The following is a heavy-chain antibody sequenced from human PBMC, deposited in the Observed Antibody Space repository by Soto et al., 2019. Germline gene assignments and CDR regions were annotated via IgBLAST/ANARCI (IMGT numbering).Heavy chain of an antibody. J-gene: IGHJ4*02. CDR2: NKSKTDGGTA. D-gene: IGHD5-18*01. CDR3: IARVSVYSYGLSGLGY. CDR1: GFTFINAR. V-gene: IGHV3-15*01. Sequence: DAQVVETGEGLVKPAGSLRLSCAVSGFTFINARMFWVRQAPGQGLEWGGRNKSKTDGGTADYAAPVKGRFTISRDDSKNTLYLQMNSLKTDDTVVYYRIARVSVYSYGLSGLGYWGQGNLVSVSP.